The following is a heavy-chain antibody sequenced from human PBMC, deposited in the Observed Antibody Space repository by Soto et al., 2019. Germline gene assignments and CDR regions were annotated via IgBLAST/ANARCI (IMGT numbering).Heavy chain of an antibody. V-gene: IGHV1-3*01. CDR2: INAGNGNT. J-gene: IGHJ6*02. D-gene: IGHD2-21*01. CDR3: ARIPGRGGMDV. Sequence: QVQLVQSGAEVKKPGASVKVSCKASGYTFTSYAIHWVRQAPGQRLEWMGWINAGNGNTKYSQKFQSRVTITRDTSASTAYMELTSLRSEDTAVYYCARIPGRGGMDVWGQGTTVTVSS. CDR1: GYTFTSYA.